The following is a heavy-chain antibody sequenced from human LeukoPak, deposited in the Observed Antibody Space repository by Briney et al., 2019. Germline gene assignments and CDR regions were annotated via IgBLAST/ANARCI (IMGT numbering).Heavy chain of an antibody. V-gene: IGHV1-46*01. J-gene: IGHJ5*02. CDR2: INPRGGST. CDR1: GYTFTSHF. CDR3: ARVYGVRYSSSWKFDP. Sequence: GASVKVSCKASGYTFTSHFMHWVRQAPGQGLEWMGIINPRGGSTSYTQKFQGRVTMTRDTSTSTVYMELSSLRSEDTAVYYCARVYGVRYSSSWKFDPWGQGTLVTVSS. D-gene: IGHD6-13*01.